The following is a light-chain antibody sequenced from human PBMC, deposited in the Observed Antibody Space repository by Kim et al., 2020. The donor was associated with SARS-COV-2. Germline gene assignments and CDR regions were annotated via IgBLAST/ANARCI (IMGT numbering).Light chain of an antibody. Sequence: ASVGDRVTITCRASQSISSWLAWYQQKPGKAPKLLIYKASSLESGVPSRFSGSGSGTEFTLTISSLQPDDFATYYCQQYNNYSPTFGQGTKVDIK. CDR3: QQYNNYSPT. V-gene: IGKV1-5*03. J-gene: IGKJ1*01. CDR2: KAS. CDR1: QSISSW.